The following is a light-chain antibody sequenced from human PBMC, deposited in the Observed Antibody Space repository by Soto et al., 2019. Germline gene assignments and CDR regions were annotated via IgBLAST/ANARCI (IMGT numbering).Light chain of an antibody. Sequence: QSVLTQPPSASGTPGQRVTISCSGSRYNIGSKTVNWYQQLPGTAPKLLIYSNNQRPSGVPDRFAGSKSGTSASLAISGLQSYCFFDYYSAAWDYSLYRYVFVTVSNVPVL. CDR1: RYNIGSKT. V-gene: IGLV1-44*01. CDR2: SNN. CDR3: AAWDYSLYRYV. J-gene: IGLJ1*01.